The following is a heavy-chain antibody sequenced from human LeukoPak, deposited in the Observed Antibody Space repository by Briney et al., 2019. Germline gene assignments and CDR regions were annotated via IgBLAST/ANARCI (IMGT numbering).Heavy chain of an antibody. J-gene: IGHJ4*02. CDR2: IKQDGSEK. Sequence: PGGSLRLSCAVSGFSVSGYWMTWVRQAPGKGLEWVANIKQDGSEKNYVDSVKGRFTISRDNAENSLFAREWQGGIAAAGTRIEGDYWGQGTLVAVSS. CDR3: GDY. V-gene: IGHV3-7*01. D-gene: IGHD6-13*01. CDR1: GFSVSGYW.